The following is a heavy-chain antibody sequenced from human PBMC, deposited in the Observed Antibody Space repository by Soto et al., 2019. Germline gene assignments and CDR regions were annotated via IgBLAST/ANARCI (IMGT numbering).Heavy chain of an antibody. CDR3: ARGGAGSSGSYYGSGGLAY. CDR1: GFSFSNYG. D-gene: IGHD3-10*01. CDR2: ISTTSTTI. Sequence: EVQLVESGGGLVQPGGSLRLSCAASGFSFSNYGMNWVRQAPGKGLEWVSYISTTSTTIYQVDSVKGRFSISRDNAKNSRYLKMNSLRAEDTAVYYCARGGAGSSGSYYGSGGLAYWGQGTLVTVSS. V-gene: IGHV3-48*01. J-gene: IGHJ4*02.